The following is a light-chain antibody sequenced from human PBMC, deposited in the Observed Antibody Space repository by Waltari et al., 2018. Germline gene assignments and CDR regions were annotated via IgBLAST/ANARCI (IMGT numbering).Light chain of an antibody. CDR3: QQYVSLPAT. Sequence: EIVLTQSPGTLSLSPGDTAILSCRASQSVSKYLAWYQQKPGQAPRLLIFGASSRATGIPDRFSGSGSGTDLGLTISRVEPEDFAVYYCQQYVSLPATFGQGTKVEIE. V-gene: IGKV3-20*01. J-gene: IGKJ1*01. CDR1: QSVSKY. CDR2: GAS.